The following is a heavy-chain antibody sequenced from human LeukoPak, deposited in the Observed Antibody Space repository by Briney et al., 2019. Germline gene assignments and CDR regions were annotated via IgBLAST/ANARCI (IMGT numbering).Heavy chain of an antibody. J-gene: IGHJ4*02. CDR2: INPSGGST. Sequence: ASVKVSCKASGYTFTSYYMHWVRQAPGQGLEWMGIINPSGGSTSYAQKFQGRVTMTRDTSTSTVYMELSSLRSEDTAVYYCARVLFYYGSGCYSGLDYWGQGTLVTVSS. V-gene: IGHV1-46*01. D-gene: IGHD3-10*01. CDR1: GYTFTSYY. CDR3: ARVLFYYGSGCYSGLDY.